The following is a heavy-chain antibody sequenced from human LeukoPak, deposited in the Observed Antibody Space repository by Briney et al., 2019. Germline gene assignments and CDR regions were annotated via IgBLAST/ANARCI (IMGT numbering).Heavy chain of an antibody. CDR1: GDSVSSNSAA. V-gene: IGHV6-1*01. J-gene: IGHJ5*02. CDR3: AKNYGDSNWFDP. Sequence: SQTLSLTCAISGDSVSSNSAAWNWIRQSPSRGLVWLGRTYYRSNWCKDFALSVKSRITINPDTSKNQFSLQLNSVTPEDTAVYYCAKNYGDSNWFDPWGQGTLVTVSS. CDR2: TYYRSNWCK. D-gene: IGHD4-17*01.